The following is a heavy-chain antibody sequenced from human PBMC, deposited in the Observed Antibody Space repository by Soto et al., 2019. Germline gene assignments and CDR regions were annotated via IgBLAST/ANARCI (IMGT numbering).Heavy chain of an antibody. J-gene: IGHJ3*02. V-gene: IGHV3-74*01. CDR1: GFTFSSYW. Sequence: GGSLRLSCAASGFTFSSYWMHWVRQAPGKGLVWVSRINSDGSSTSYADSVKGRFTISRDNAKNTLYLQMNSLRAEDTAVYYCARDQRDNYDILTGYYRFYPFDIWGQGTMVTVSS. CDR2: INSDGSST. CDR3: ARDQRDNYDILTGYYRFYPFDI. D-gene: IGHD3-9*01.